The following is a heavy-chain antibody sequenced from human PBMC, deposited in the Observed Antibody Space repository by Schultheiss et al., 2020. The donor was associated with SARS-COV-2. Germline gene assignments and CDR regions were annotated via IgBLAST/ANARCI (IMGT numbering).Heavy chain of an antibody. J-gene: IGHJ4*02. CDR2: ISYDGSNK. CDR3: AKDQAVAGYYFDN. Sequence: GESLKISCAASGFTFSSYGMHWVRQAPGKGLEWVAVISYDGSNKYYADSVKGRFTISRDNSKNTLYLQMNSLRAEDTAVYYCAKDQAVAGYYFDNWGQGTLVTVSS. V-gene: IGHV3-30*18. CDR1: GFTFSSYG. D-gene: IGHD6-19*01.